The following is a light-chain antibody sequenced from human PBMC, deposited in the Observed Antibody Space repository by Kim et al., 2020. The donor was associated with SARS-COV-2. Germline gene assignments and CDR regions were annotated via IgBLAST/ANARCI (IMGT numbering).Light chain of an antibody. CDR2: DAS. CDR3: HQYDDLI. Sequence: LSASVGDRVTITCQASQNSRNYLNWYQHKSGKAPKLLISDASTLDTGVPSRFSGSGSGTHFTFTITSLQPEDVATYYCHQYDDLIFGGGTKVDIK. V-gene: IGKV1-33*01. J-gene: IGKJ4*01. CDR1: QNSRNY.